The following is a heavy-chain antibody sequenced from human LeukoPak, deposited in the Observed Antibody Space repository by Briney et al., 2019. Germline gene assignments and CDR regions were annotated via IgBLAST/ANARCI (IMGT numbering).Heavy chain of an antibody. V-gene: IGHV1-8*01. J-gene: IGHJ4*02. D-gene: IGHD3-10*01. CDR1: GYTFTSYD. Sequence: ASVKVSCKASGYTFTSYDINWARQATGQGLEWMGWMNPNSGNTGYAQKFQGRVTMTRNTSISTAYTELSSLRSEDTAVYYCASTVLEYYYGSGSYENDYWGQGTLVTVSS. CDR3: ASTVLEYYYGSGSYENDY. CDR2: MNPNSGNT.